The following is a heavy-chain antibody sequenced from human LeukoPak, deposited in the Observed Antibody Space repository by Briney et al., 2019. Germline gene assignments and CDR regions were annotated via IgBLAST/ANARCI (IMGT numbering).Heavy chain of an antibody. J-gene: IGHJ2*01. V-gene: IGHV1-58*02. CDR3: AADRIAVAGYWYFDL. D-gene: IGHD6-19*01. Sequence: SVKVSCKASGFTFIKSAMQWVRQARGQRLEWIGWIVVGSGNTNYAQKFQERVTITRDMSTSTAYMELSSLRSEDTAVYYCAADRIAVAGYWYFDLWGRGTLVTVSS. CDR1: GFTFIKSA. CDR2: IVVGSGNT.